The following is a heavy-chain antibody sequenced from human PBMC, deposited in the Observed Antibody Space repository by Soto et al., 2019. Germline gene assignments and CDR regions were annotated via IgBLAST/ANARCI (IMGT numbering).Heavy chain of an antibody. J-gene: IGHJ6*02. Sequence: ASVKVSCKASGYTFTGHYIHWVRQAPGQGLEWLGRINPKSGGTSTAQKFQGWVTMTTDTSISTASMELTRLTSDDTAIYYCARGASTDCSNGVCSFFYNHDMDVWGQGTTVTVSS. CDR3: ARGASTDCSNGVCSFFYNHDMDV. CDR1: GYTFTGHY. CDR2: INPKSGGT. D-gene: IGHD2-8*01. V-gene: IGHV1-2*04.